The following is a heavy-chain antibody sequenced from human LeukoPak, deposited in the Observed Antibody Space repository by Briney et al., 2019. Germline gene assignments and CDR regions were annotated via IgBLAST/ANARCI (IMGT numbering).Heavy chain of an antibody. J-gene: IGHJ5*02. D-gene: IGHD6-13*01. CDR1: GGSISSGDYY. CDR3: ARAPTIAAAGTNWFDP. V-gene: IGHV4-30-4*08. CDR2: IYYSGST. Sequence: PSETLSLTCTVSGGSISSGDYYWSWIRQPPGKGLEWIGYIYYSGSTYYNPSLKSRVTISVDTSKNQFSLKLSSVTAADTAVYYCARAPTIAAAGTNWFDPWGQGTLVTVSS.